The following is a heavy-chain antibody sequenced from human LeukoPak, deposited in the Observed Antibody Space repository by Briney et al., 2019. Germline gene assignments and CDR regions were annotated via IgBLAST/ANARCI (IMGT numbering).Heavy chain of an antibody. CDR1: GGSISSDY. D-gene: IGHD3-22*01. J-gene: IGHJ4*02. Sequence: KSSETLSLTCTVSGGSISSDYWSWIRQPPGKGLEWIGYIYYSGITNYNPSLKSRVTISVDTSKNQFSLKLSSVTAADTAVYYCARLHYDSSGYYYFDKWGQGTLVTVSP. CDR3: ARLHYDSSGYYYFDK. V-gene: IGHV4-59*08. CDR2: IYYSGIT.